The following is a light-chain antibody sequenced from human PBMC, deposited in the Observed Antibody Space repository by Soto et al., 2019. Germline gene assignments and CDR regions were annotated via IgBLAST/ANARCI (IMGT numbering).Light chain of an antibody. J-gene: IGKJ1*01. CDR2: GAS. V-gene: IGKV3-15*01. Sequence: EIVITQSPATLSVSPGDRGTLSCRASQSISANLAWYQQKPGQTPRLVIYGASTRASGVPAKFSGSGSGTEFTLTISSLQSEDFAVYYCQQYNNWPRTFGQGTKVDIK. CDR1: QSISAN. CDR3: QQYNNWPRT.